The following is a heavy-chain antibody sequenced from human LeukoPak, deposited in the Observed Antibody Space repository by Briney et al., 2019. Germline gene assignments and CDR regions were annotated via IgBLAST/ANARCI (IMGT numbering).Heavy chain of an antibody. CDR2: IIPIFGTA. V-gene: IGHV1-69*13. J-gene: IGHJ4*02. CDR1: GGTFSSYA. D-gene: IGHD6-6*01. CDR3: ARDAIGSSSGEVFDY. Sequence: GASVKVSCKASGGTFSSYATSWVRQAPGQGLEWMGGIIPIFGTANYAQKFQGRVTITADESTSTAYMELSSLRSEDTAVYYCARDAIGSSSGEVFDYWGQGTLVTVSS.